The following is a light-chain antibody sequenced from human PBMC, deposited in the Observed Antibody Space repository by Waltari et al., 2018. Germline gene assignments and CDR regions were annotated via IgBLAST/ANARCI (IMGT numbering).Light chain of an antibody. J-gene: IGKJ2*01. CDR3: QQYNNWPLYT. CDR2: DAS. Sequence: ETVMTQSPATLSVSPGDTATLSCRASESVNNNLAWDQQKPGQAPRLLIYDASTRAAGVPARFSGSGSGTEFTLTITSLQSEDFAFYYCQQYNNWPLYTFGQGSRLENK. V-gene: IGKV3-15*01. CDR1: ESVNNN.